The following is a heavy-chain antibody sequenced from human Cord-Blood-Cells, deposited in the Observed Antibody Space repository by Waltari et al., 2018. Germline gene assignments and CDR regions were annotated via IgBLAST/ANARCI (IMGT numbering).Heavy chain of an antibody. CDR2: IYYSGST. Sequence: QLQLQESGPGLVKPSETLSLTCTVSGGSISSSRYYWGWIRQPPGKGLELIGSIYYSGSTYYNPFLKRGVTISVDTSKNQFYLKLSSVTAADTAVYYCARQSSYVDYWGQGTLVTVSS. CDR1: GGSISSSRYY. V-gene: IGHV4-39*01. J-gene: IGHJ4*02. CDR3: ARQSSYVDY.